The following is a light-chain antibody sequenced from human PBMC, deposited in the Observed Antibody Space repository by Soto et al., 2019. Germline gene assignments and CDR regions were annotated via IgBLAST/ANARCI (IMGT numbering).Light chain of an antibody. J-gene: IGLJ1*01. CDR2: GNS. Sequence: QTVVTQPPSVSGSPGQRVTISCTGSSSNIGAGYDVHWYQQLPGTAPKLLIYGNSNRPSGVPDRFSGSKSGTSASLAITGLQAEDEADYYCQSYDRSLSASDVFGTGTKLTVL. CDR3: QSYDRSLSASDV. CDR1: SSNIGAGYD. V-gene: IGLV1-40*01.